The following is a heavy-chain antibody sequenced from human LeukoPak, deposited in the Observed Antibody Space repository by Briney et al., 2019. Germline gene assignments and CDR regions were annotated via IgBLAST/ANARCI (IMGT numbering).Heavy chain of an antibody. J-gene: IGHJ5*02. CDR3: ARVPRSSGSGWFDP. Sequence: PGGSLRLSCAASGFTFSSYWMSWVRQAPGKGLEWVANIQQDGSEKYYVDSVKGRFTVSGDNAQNSLYLQMNSLRAEDTAVYYCARVPRSSGSGWFDPWGQGTLVTVSS. D-gene: IGHD6-19*01. CDR1: GFTFSSYW. CDR2: IQQDGSEK. V-gene: IGHV3-7*01.